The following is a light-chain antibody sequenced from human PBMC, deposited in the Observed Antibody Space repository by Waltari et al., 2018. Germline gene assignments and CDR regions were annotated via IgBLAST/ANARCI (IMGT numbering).Light chain of an antibody. CDR1: ALSKQY. J-gene: IGLJ2*01. CDR3: QSADSSGSVV. V-gene: IGLV3-25*03. Sequence: SFALTQPPSLSVSPGQPARITCSGDALSKQYAHWHQQRPGLAPVLVIYKDSEMPSGIPERFSGSSSGTTVTLTISGVQAEDEADYYCQSADSSGSVVFGGGTKLTVL. CDR2: KDS.